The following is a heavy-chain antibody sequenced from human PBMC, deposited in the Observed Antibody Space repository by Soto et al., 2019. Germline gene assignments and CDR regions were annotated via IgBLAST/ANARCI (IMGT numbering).Heavy chain of an antibody. D-gene: IGHD3-22*01. J-gene: IGHJ4*02. CDR1: GGSISSRNYY. V-gene: IGHV4-39*01. CDR3: ARMGFDSRESYYFDY. CDR2: IYYSGST. Sequence: SETLSLTCPVSGGSISSRNYYWGWIRQPPGKGLEWMGSIYYSGSTYNNPSFKSRVTMSVDAPKNQFSLKLSSVTAVDTAVYYCARMGFDSRESYYFDYWGQGTLVTVSS.